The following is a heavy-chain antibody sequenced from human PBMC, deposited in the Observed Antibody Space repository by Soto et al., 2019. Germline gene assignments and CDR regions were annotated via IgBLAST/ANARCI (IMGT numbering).Heavy chain of an antibody. CDR1: GFTFSSYA. CDR3: AKDYDSSGYYYVNWFDP. D-gene: IGHD3-22*01. CDR2: ISGSGGST. Sequence: GGSLRLSCAASGFTFSSYAMSWVRQAPGKGLEWVSAISGSGGSTYYADSVKGRFTISRDNSKNTLYLQMNSLRAEDTAVYYCAKDYDSSGYYYVNWFDPWGQGTLVTVSS. J-gene: IGHJ5*02. V-gene: IGHV3-23*01.